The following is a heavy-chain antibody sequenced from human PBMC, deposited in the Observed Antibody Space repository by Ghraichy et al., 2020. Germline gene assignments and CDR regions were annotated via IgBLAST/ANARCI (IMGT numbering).Heavy chain of an antibody. CDR2: ISYDGSTK. J-gene: IGHJ5*02. Sequence: LSLTCAASGFTFSSYAMHWVRQGPGKGLEWVAVISYDGSTKYYADSVKDRFTISRDNSKNTLYLQMNSLRVEDTAVYYCARSSFNSIVVVDRWGQGTLVTVSS. CDR3: ARSSFNSIVVVDR. CDR1: GFTFSSYA. V-gene: IGHV3-30-3*01. D-gene: IGHD3-22*01.